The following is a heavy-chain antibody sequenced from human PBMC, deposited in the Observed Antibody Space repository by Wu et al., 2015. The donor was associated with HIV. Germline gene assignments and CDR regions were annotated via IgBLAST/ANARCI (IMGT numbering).Heavy chain of an antibody. CDR3: ARGGRWKDAFDI. CDR2: INHSGST. Sequence: QVQLQQWGAGLLKPSETLSLTCAVYGGSFSGYYWTWIRQPPGKGLEWIGEINHSGSTNYNLSLKSRVTISLDTSKNQFSLKLSSVTAADTAVYYCARGGRWKDAFDIWGQGTMVTVSS. V-gene: IGHV4-34*01. D-gene: IGHD1-1*01. CDR1: GGSFSGYY. J-gene: IGHJ3*02.